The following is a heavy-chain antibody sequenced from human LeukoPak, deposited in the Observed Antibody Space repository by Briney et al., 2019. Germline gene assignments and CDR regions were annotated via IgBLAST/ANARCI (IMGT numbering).Heavy chain of an antibody. CDR3: ARGPGCGGYSGYDPEPIDY. D-gene: IGHD5-12*01. CDR2: IIPILGIA. J-gene: IGHJ4*02. CDR1: GGTFSSYA. V-gene: IGHV1-69*04. Sequence: ASVKVSCKASGGTFSSYAISWVRQAPGQELEWMGRIIPILGIANYAQKFQGRVTITADKSTSTAYMELSSLRSEDTAVYYCARGPGCGGYSGYDPEPIDYWGQGTLVTVSS.